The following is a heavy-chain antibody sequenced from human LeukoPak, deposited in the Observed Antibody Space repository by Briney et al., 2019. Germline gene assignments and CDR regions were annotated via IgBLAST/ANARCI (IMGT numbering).Heavy chain of an antibody. CDR2: ISYDGSNK. J-gene: IGHJ4*02. D-gene: IGHD3-3*01. Sequence: QPGGSLRLSCAASGFTFSSYGMHCVRQAPGKGLEWVAVISYDGSNKYYADSVKGRFTISRDNSKSTLYLQMNSLRTEDTAVYYCAKDRDKFWSGSQVWGQGTLVTVSS. V-gene: IGHV3-30*18. CDR1: GFTFSSYG. CDR3: AKDRDKFWSGSQV.